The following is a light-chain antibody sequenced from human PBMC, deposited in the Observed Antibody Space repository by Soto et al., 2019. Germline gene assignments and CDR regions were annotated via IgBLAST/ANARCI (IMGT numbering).Light chain of an antibody. CDR3: GSYTDRTALV. CDR1: SSDVVYAY. J-gene: IGLJ2*01. CDR2: GVS. Sequence: QSALIQPASVSGSPGQSITISCTGSSSDVVYAYVSWYQQHPGKAPKLIIYGVSRRPSGVSDRFSGLKSDKTASLIISGLQPEDEADYYCGSYTDRTALVFGGGTKLTVL. V-gene: IGLV2-14*03.